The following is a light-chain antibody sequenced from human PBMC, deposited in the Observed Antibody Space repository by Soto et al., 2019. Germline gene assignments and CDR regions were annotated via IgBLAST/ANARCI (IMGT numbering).Light chain of an antibody. CDR3: QQSYSIPFT. CDR1: QSIGSR. CDR2: VAS. Sequence: DIQMTKYPPSLSASVGDRVTVTCRASQSIGSRLNWYQQKSGKAPKLLIYVASSLQSGVPSRFSGSGSGTDFTLTISSLQPEDIATYYCQQSYSIPFTFGQGTRLEIK. V-gene: IGKV1-39*01. J-gene: IGKJ5*01.